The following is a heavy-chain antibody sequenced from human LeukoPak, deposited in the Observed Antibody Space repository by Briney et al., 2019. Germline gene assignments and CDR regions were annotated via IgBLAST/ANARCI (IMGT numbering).Heavy chain of an antibody. Sequence: ASVKVSCKASGYTFTGYGISWVRQAPGQGLEWMGWISAYNGNTNYAQKLQGRVTMTTDTSTSTAYMELRSLRSDDTAVYYCARDRTIGYCSGGSCYFDYWGQGTLVTVSS. J-gene: IGHJ4*02. CDR3: ARDRTIGYCSGGSCYFDY. CDR2: ISAYNGNT. D-gene: IGHD2-15*01. V-gene: IGHV1-18*01. CDR1: GYTFTGYG.